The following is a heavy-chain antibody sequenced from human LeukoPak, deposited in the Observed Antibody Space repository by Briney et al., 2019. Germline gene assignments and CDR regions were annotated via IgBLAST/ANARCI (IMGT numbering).Heavy chain of an antibody. D-gene: IGHD3-22*01. CDR2: IYSGGST. Sequence: PGGSLRLSCAASEFSVGSNYMTWVRQAPGKGLEWVSLIYSGGSTYYADSVKGRFTISRDNSKNTLYLQMNSLRAEDTAVYYCARVSVTMTNDYWGQGTLVTVSS. J-gene: IGHJ4*02. CDR3: ARVSVTMTNDY. V-gene: IGHV3-66*01. CDR1: EFSVGSNY.